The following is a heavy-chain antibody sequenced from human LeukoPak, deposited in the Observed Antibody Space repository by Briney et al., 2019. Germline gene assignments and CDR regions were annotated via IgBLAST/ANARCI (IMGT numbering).Heavy chain of an antibody. J-gene: IGHJ4*02. Sequence: GGSLRLSCAASGFTFSSYAMSWVRQAPGKGLEWVSAISGSGGSTYYADSVKGRFTISRDNSKNTLYLQMNSLRAEDAAVYYCAKILGYGSGSPFDYWGQGTLVTVSS. V-gene: IGHV3-23*01. CDR2: ISGSGGST. CDR1: GFTFSSYA. CDR3: AKILGYGSGSPFDY. D-gene: IGHD3-10*01.